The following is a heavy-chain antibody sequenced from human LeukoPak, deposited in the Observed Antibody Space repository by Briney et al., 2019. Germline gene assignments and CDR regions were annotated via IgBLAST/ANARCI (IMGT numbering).Heavy chain of an antibody. D-gene: IGHD1-1*01. CDR2: IKQDGSEK. Sequence: GWSLRLSCAASGFTFSNYWMIWVRQAPGKGLEWVGNIKQDGSEKRYADSVRGRFSISRDNAKNSLYLQMNSLRAEDTAVYYCARVQTGTTNWFDPWGQGTLVTVSS. CDR1: GFTFSNYW. CDR3: ARVQTGTTNWFDP. V-gene: IGHV3-7*04. J-gene: IGHJ5*02.